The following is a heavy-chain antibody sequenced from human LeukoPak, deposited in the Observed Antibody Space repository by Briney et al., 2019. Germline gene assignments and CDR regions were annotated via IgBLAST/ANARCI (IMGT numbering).Heavy chain of an antibody. CDR3: ASRDRGYDFY. CDR1: GDSISSSSYY. Sequence: SETLSLTCTVSGDSISSSSYYWEWIRQPPGKGLEWIGSTFYSGSAYYNPSLKSRVTISVDTSKNQFSLKLSSVTAADTAVYYCASRDRGYDFYWGQGTLVTVSS. CDR2: TFYSGSA. V-gene: IGHV4-39*07. D-gene: IGHD5-12*01. J-gene: IGHJ4*02.